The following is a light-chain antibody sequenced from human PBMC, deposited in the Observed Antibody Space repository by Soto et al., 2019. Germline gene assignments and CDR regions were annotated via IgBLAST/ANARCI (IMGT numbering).Light chain of an antibody. CDR1: QDISNY. CDR3: QQYDNLAIT. CDR2: DTS. Sequence: DIQMTQSPSSLSASVGDRVTITCQASQDISNYLNWYQQKPGKAPKLLIYDTSNLETGVPSRFSGSGSGTDFTFTISSLQPEDIATYYCQQYDNLAITFGGATKAEIK. J-gene: IGKJ4*01. V-gene: IGKV1-33*01.